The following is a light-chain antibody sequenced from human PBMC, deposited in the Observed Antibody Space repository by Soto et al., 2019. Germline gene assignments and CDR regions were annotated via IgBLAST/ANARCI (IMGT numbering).Light chain of an antibody. CDR2: GAS. V-gene: IGKV3-20*01. CDR3: QQYKT. J-gene: IGKJ1*01. CDR1: QSISSNS. Sequence: EMVLTQSPGTLSLSPGERATLSCRASQSISSNSLAWYQQKPGQAPRLFIYGASSRATGIPDRFIGSGSGTDFTLTISRLEPEDFAVYYCQQYKTFGQGTKVDIK.